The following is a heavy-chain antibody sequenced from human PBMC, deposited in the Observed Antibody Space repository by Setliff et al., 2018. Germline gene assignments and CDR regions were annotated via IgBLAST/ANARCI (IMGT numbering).Heavy chain of an antibody. CDR1: GYTFTAYD. Sequence: ASVKVSCKASGYTFTAYDIVWVRQANGQGLEWMGWMNPNSGRTGYPQKFQGRVTMTRNTSISTAYMELSSLRSEDTAVYFCARGALVLQFLEWLPRFYYMDVWGKGTTVTVSS. CDR2: MNPNSGRT. D-gene: IGHD3-3*01. J-gene: IGHJ6*03. CDR3: ARGALVLQFLEWLPRFYYMDV. V-gene: IGHV1-8*02.